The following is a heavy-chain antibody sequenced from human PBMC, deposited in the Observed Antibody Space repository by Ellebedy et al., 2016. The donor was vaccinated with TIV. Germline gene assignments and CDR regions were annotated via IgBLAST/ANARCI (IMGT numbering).Heavy chain of an antibody. V-gene: IGHV3-30*18. D-gene: IGHD6-19*01. J-gene: IGHJ4*02. CDR3: AKDRFSSAWYGGYFDY. Sequence: PGGSLRLSCAASGFTFSNFDMDWVRQAPGKGLEWVAVISHDGSLKFYADSVKGRFSISRDNSKNTLYLKMNSLRAEDTAVYYCAKDRFSSAWYGGYFDYWGQGTLVTVSS. CDR2: ISHDGSLK. CDR1: GFTFSNFD.